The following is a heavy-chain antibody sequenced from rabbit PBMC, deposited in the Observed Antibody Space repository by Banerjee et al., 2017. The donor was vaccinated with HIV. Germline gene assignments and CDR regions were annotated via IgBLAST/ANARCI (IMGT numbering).Heavy chain of an antibody. CDR3: ARGGYYVYGDAGYAYENFNL. D-gene: IGHD6-1*01. CDR1: GFSFSSSYW. Sequence: QEQLEESGGDLVKPGASLTLTCTASGFSFSSSYWMCWVRQAPGKGLEWIACIGAGSSGSTWYASWAKGRFTISKSTSLNTVDLKMTSLTAADTANYFCARGGYYVYGDAGYAYENFNLWGPGTLVTVS. J-gene: IGHJ4*01. V-gene: IGHV1S45*01. CDR2: IGAGSSGST.